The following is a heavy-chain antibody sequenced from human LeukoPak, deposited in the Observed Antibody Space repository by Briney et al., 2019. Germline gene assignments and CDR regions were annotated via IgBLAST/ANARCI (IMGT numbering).Heavy chain of an antibody. CDR2: IKQDGSEK. Sequence: GGSLRLSCAASGFTFNSYWMSWVRQAPGKGLEWVANIKQDGSEKYYVDSVKGRFTISRDNAKDSLYLQMNSLRAEDTAVYYCARESSSWYRYYYYMDVWDKGTTVTVSS. V-gene: IGHV3-7*01. J-gene: IGHJ6*03. CDR1: GFTFNSYW. CDR3: ARESSSWYRYYYYMDV. D-gene: IGHD6-13*01.